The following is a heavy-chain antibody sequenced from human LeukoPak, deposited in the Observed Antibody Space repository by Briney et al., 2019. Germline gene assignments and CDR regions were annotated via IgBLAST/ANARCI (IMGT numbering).Heavy chain of an antibody. Sequence: GASVKVSCKASGYTFTSYGISWVRQAPGRGLEWMGWISAYNGNTNYAQKFQGRVTMTTDTSTSTAYMELRSLRSDDTAVYYCARAGTAYGSGRWFDPWGQGTLVTVSS. J-gene: IGHJ5*02. V-gene: IGHV1-18*01. CDR2: ISAYNGNT. CDR1: GYTFTSYG. D-gene: IGHD3-10*01. CDR3: ARAGTAYGSGRWFDP.